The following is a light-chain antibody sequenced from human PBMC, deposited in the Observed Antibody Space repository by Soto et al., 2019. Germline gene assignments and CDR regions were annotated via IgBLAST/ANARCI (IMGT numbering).Light chain of an antibody. Sequence: QSALNQPASVSGSPGQSITISCTGTSSDVGSYNLVSWYQQHPGKAPKLMIYEGSKRPSGVSNRFSGSKSGNTASLTISGLQAEDEADYYCCSYAGSRYVFGTGTKLTVL. CDR1: SSDVGSYNL. J-gene: IGLJ1*01. CDR3: CSYAGSRYV. V-gene: IGLV2-23*01. CDR2: EGS.